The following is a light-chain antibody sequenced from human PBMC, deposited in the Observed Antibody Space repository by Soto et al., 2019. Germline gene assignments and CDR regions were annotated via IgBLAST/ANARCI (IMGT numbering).Light chain of an antibody. J-gene: IGLJ2*01. CDR1: SSDVGAYNY. CDR3: GSYTTSGSVV. CDR2: DVN. Sequence: QSVLTQPASVSGSPGQSIAISCIGTSSDVGAYNYVSWYQQHPGEAPKLVIYDVNNRPSGVSNRFSGSKSGNTASLTISGLQAEDEADYYCGSYTTSGSVVFGGGTQLTV. V-gene: IGLV2-14*03.